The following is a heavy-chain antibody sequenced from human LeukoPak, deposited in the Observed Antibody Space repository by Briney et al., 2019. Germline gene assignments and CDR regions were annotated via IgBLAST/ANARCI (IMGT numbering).Heavy chain of an antibody. Sequence: GGSLRLSCEASGFTFDDYGMHWVRQAPGKGLEWVTGISWNSANIAYGDSVKGRFTISRDNAKNSLYLQMNSLRAEDTAVYYCARDPGDYYGMDVWGQGTTVTVSS. V-gene: IGHV3-9*01. D-gene: IGHD7-27*01. CDR2: ISWNSANI. CDR3: ARDPGDYYGMDV. J-gene: IGHJ6*02. CDR1: GFTFDDYG.